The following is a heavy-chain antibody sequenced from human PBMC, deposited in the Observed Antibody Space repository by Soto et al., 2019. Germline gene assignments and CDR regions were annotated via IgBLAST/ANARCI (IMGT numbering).Heavy chain of an antibody. Sequence: QLHLVQSGAVVKKPGASVTVSCSASGYPVTAYYMHWVRQAPGRGLEWMGGINPATGAAKYTQTFQGRVTMARETSTSTVFMELGGLTSEDPAGFYCARGGGVGVAGSAAFDMWGQGTLVTVSS. V-gene: IGHV1-2*02. J-gene: IGHJ3*02. CDR3: ARGGGVGVAGSAAFDM. D-gene: IGHD3-3*01. CDR2: INPATGAA. CDR1: GYPVTAYY.